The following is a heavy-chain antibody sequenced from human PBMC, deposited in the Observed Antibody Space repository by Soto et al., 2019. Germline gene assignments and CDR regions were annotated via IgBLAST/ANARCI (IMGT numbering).Heavy chain of an antibody. J-gene: IGHJ4*02. CDR3: AKGQEGLRWSPGRAYYLDY. CDR1: GFTFSSYA. Sequence: VGSLRLSCAASGFTFSSYAMSWVRQAPGKGLEWVSAISGSGGSTYYADSVKGRFTISRDNSKNTLYLQMNSLRAEDTAVYYCAKGQEGLRWSPGRAYYLDYWGQGTLVTVSS. V-gene: IGHV3-23*01. D-gene: IGHD4-17*01. CDR2: ISGSGGST.